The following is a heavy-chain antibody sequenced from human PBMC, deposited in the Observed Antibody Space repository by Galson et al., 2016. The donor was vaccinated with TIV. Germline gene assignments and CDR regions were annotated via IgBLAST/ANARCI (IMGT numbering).Heavy chain of an antibody. CDR3: ARDDFYGGNSFYL. J-gene: IGHJ4*02. V-gene: IGHV3-49*04. CDR1: GFNFGDYA. D-gene: IGHD4-23*01. Sequence: SLRLSCASSGFNFGDYAMSWVRQAPGKGLEWVGFIRSKFYGGTTDYAAFLKGRVTISRDDSTGIAYLQMISLKTEDTAVYSCARDDFYGGNSFYLWGQGTLVTVSS. CDR2: IRSKFYGGTT.